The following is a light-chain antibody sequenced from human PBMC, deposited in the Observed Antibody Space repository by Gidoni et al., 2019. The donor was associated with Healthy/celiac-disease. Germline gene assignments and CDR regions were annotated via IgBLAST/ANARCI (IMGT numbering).Light chain of an antibody. Sequence: EIVLPQSPDTLSLSPGERATLSCRTSQSVSSSYLAWYQQKPGQAPRHLIYGAASRATGSPDRFSGSGSGTDFTLTISRREPEDFAVYYCQQYGSSPPITFGQGTRLEIK. CDR2: GAA. CDR3: QQYGSSPPIT. CDR1: QSVSSSY. V-gene: IGKV3-20*01. J-gene: IGKJ5*01.